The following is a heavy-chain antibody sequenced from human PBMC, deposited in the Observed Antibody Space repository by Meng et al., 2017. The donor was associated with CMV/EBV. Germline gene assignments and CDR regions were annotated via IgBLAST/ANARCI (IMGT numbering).Heavy chain of an antibody. Sequence: GESLKISCAASGFTFSDYWMHWVRQAPGKGLVWVSCINNDGGNTVYADSVKGRFPFSRDNAKNTLYLQMNSLRAEDTAVYYCARGLYGPDYWGQGTLVTVSS. CDR1: GFTFSDYW. J-gene: IGHJ4*02. CDR3: ARGLYGPDY. V-gene: IGHV3-74*01. CDR2: INNDGGNT. D-gene: IGHD4-17*01.